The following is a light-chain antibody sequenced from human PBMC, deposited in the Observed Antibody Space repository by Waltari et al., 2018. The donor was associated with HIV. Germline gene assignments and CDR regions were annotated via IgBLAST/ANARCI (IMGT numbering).Light chain of an antibody. CDR1: QGVSNW. J-gene: IGKJ1*01. CDR3: QQYNSWPRT. CDR2: GAS. V-gene: IGKV3-15*01. Sequence: EIVMTQSPATLSVSPGGRATVTCRASQGVSNWLGWYQQRPGQAPRLLIYGASTRATGVPGRFSGSGSGTEFTLTILSLQSEDYAVYYCQQYNSWPRTFGRGTKVEVK.